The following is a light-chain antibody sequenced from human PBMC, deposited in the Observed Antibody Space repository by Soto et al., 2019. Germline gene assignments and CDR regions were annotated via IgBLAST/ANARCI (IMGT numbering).Light chain of an antibody. J-gene: IGKJ1*01. CDR1: QSVSSNK. V-gene: IGKV3-20*01. CDR2: GAS. CDR3: QVFDGSLWT. Sequence: EIVLTQSPGTLSLSPGERATLSCRASQSVSSNKLAWYQQKPGQAPRLLIYGASGRGTGIPDRFSGSGSGTDFTLTISRLEPEDFAVYYCQVFDGSLWTFGQGTKVEIK.